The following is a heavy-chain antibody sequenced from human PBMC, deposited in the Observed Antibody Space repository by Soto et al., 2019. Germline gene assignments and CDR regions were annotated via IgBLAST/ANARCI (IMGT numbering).Heavy chain of an antibody. D-gene: IGHD3-10*01. CDR2: ISGYNGNT. CDR3: ARDLQGMIREVNRYYYYYGMDV. CDR1: GYTFTSYG. J-gene: IGHJ6*02. V-gene: IGHV1-18*04. Sequence: ASVKVSCKASGYTFTSYGISWVRQAPGQGPEWMGWISGYNGNTNYAQKLQGRVTTTTDTSTSTAYMELRSLRSDDTAVYYCARDLQGMIREVNRYYYYYGMDVWGQGTTVTVSS.